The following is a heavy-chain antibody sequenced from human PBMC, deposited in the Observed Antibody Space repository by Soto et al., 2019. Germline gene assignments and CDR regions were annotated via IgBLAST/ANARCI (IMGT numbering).Heavy chain of an antibody. J-gene: IGHJ4*02. CDR1: GGSFSGYY. CDR2: INHSGST. CDR3: ARGYRAAAGPLDAYYFDY. V-gene: IGHV4-34*01. Sequence: SETLSLTCAVYGGSFSGYYWSWIRQPPGKGLEWIGEINHSGSTNYTPSLKSRVTISVDTSKNQFSLRLTSVTAADTAVYYCARGYRAAAGPLDAYYFDYWGQGTLGTVS. D-gene: IGHD6-13*01.